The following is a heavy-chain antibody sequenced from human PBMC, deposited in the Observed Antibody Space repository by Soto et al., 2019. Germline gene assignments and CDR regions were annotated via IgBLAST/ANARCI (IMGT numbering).Heavy chain of an antibody. D-gene: IGHD4-17*01. CDR3: ARDLGGSVSNDYGDYGDY. J-gene: IGHJ4*02. CDR2: ISSSSSYI. CDR1: GFTFSSYS. V-gene: IGHV3-21*01. Sequence: GGSLRLSCAASGFTFSSYSMNWVRQAPGKGLEWVSSISSSSSYIYYADSVKGRFTISRDNAKNSLYLQMNSLRAEDTAVYYCARDLGGSVSNDYGDYGDYWGQGTLVTVSS.